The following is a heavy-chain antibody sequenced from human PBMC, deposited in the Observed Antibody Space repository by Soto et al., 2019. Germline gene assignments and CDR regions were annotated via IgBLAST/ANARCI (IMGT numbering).Heavy chain of an antibody. V-gene: IGHV1-24*01. CDR1: GYTLTELS. Sequence: GASVKVSCKVSGYTLTELSMHWVRQAPGKGLEWMGGFDPEDGETIYAQKFQGRVTMTEDTSTDTAYMELSSLRSEDTAVYYCATPMTTVTTSLFGYYYYYGMDVWGQGTTVTVSS. D-gene: IGHD4-17*01. J-gene: IGHJ6*02. CDR3: ATPMTTVTTSLFGYYYYYGMDV. CDR2: FDPEDGET.